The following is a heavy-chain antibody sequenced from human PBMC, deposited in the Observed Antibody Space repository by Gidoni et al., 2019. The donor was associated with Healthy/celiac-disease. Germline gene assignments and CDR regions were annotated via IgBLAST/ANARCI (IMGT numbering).Heavy chain of an antibody. V-gene: IGHV4-61*02. J-gene: IGHJ1*01. Sequence: QVQLQESGPGLVKPSQTLSLTCTVSGGSISSGSYYWSWIRQPAGKGLEWIGRIYTSGSTNYNPSLKSRVTISVDTSKNQFSLKLSSVTAADTAVYYCAREGFLEWEEGPPLRYFQHWGQGTLVTVSS. CDR3: AREGFLEWEEGPPLRYFQH. CDR1: GGSISSGSYY. D-gene: IGHD3-3*01. CDR2: IYTSGST.